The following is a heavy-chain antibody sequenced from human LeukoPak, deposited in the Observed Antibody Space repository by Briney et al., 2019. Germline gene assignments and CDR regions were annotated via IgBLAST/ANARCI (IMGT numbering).Heavy chain of an antibody. CDR3: ARAYTGFEAFDY. Sequence: ASVKVSCKASGYTFTGYFIHWVRQAPGQGLEWMGWINPNSGDTNYAQKFQGRVTMTRDTSVSTAYMDLISLRSDDTAVYHCARAYTGFEAFDYWGQGVPVTVSS. D-gene: IGHD5-12*01. CDR1: GYTFTGYF. V-gene: IGHV1-2*02. J-gene: IGHJ4*02. CDR2: INPNSGDT.